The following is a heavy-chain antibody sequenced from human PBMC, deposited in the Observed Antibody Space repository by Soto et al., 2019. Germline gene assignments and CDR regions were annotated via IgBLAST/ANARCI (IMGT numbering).Heavy chain of an antibody. V-gene: IGHV1-18*04. CDR3: ARDTYCSSTSCYTYYYYGMDV. CDR1: GDTFTSYG. Sequence: ASVKVSCKASGDTFTSYGISWVRQAPGQGLEWMGWISAYNGNTNYAQKLQGRVTMTTDTSTSTAYMELRSLRSDDTAVYYCARDTYCSSTSCYTYYYYGMDVWGQGTKVTVSS. CDR2: ISAYNGNT. J-gene: IGHJ6*02. D-gene: IGHD2-2*02.